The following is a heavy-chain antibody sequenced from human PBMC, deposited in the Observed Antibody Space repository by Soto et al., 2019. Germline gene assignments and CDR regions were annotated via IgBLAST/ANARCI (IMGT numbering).Heavy chain of an antibody. J-gene: IGHJ6*02. D-gene: IGHD6-13*01. CDR2: TYYRSKWYN. Sequence: QTLSLTCAISGDSVSSNSAAWNWIRQSPSRGLEWLGRTYYRSKWYNDYAVSVKSRITINPDTSKNQFSLQLNSVTPEDTAVYYCARVETAGIAAAGSPDYYYYYGMDVWGQGTTVTVSS. CDR1: GDSVSSNSAA. V-gene: IGHV6-1*01. CDR3: ARVETAGIAAAGSPDYYYYYGMDV.